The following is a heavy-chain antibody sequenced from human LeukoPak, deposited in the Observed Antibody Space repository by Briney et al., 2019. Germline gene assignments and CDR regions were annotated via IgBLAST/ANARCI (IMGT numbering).Heavy chain of an antibody. CDR2: INHSGST. J-gene: IGHJ4*02. CDR3: ARGQRDFGVVQLDY. CDR1: GGSFSGYY. V-gene: IGHV4-34*01. D-gene: IGHD3-3*01. Sequence: SSETLSLTCAVYGGSFSGYYWSWIRQPPGKGLEWIGEINHSGSTNYNPSLKSRVTISVDTSKNQFSLKLSSVTAADTAVYYCARGQRDFGVVQLDYCGQGTLVTVSS.